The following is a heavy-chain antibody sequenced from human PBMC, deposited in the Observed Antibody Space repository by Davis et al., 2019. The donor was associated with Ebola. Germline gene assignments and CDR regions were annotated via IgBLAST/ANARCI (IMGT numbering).Heavy chain of an antibody. D-gene: IGHD2-8*02. Sequence: MPSETLSLTCAVYGGSFSGYYWSWIRQPPGKGLEWIGEINHSGSTNYNPSLKSRVTISVDTSKNQFSLKLSSVTAADTAVYYCARGGYCTGGVCFPDYWGQGTLVTVSP. J-gene: IGHJ4*02. CDR1: GGSFSGYY. CDR3: ARGGYCTGGVCFPDY. CDR2: INHSGST. V-gene: IGHV4-34*01.